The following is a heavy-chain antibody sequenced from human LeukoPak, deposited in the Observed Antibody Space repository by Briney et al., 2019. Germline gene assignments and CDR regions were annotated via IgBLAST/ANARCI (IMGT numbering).Heavy chain of an antibody. D-gene: IGHD5-24*01. Sequence: ASVKVSCKASGYTFTSHYMHWVRQAPEQGLEWMGIISPSGGSTGYAQKFQGRVTMTRDTSVSTAYMELSRLRSDDTAVYYCASLWLFDYWGQGTLVTVSS. CDR2: ISPSGGST. J-gene: IGHJ4*02. CDR3: ASLWLFDY. CDR1: GYTFTSHY. V-gene: IGHV1-46*01.